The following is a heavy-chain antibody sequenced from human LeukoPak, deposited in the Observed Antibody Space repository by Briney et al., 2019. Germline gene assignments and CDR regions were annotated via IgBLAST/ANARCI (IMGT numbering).Heavy chain of an antibody. CDR2: IIPIFRTT. CDR3: AKDDGSATMGFDS. Sequence: GASVKVSCKASGGTFSNYAFSWVRQAPGQGLEWMGGIIPIFRTTNYAEQFQGRVTITTDESTNTAYLDLSSLRSEDTAVYYCAKDDGSATMGFDSWGQGTLVSVSS. D-gene: IGHD1-26*01. V-gene: IGHV1-69*05. J-gene: IGHJ5*01. CDR1: GGTFSNYA.